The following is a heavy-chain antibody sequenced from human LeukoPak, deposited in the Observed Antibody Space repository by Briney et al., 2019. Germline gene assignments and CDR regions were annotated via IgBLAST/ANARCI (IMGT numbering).Heavy chain of an antibody. CDR3: ASDGLITMIVVVITWLLNY. CDR2: ISYDGSNK. Sequence: GGSLRLSCAASGFTFRSYAMHWVRQAPGKGLEWVAVISYDGSNKYYADSVKGRFTISRGNSKNTLYLQMDSLRAEDTAVYYCASDGLITMIVVVITWLLNYWGQGTLVTASS. V-gene: IGHV3-30-3*01. J-gene: IGHJ4*02. D-gene: IGHD3-22*01. CDR1: GFTFRSYA.